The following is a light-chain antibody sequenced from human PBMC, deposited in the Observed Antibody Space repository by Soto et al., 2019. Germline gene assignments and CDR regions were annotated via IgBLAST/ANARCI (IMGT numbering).Light chain of an antibody. Sequence: EIVLTQSPGTLSLSPGERATLSCRASQSVSSSYLAWYQQKPGQAPRLLIYGASSRATGIPDRFSGSGSGTDFTLTIRRVDPEDFAVYYCQQGSTFGQGTKLEIK. CDR1: QSVSSSY. V-gene: IGKV3-20*01. CDR2: GAS. CDR3: QQGST. J-gene: IGKJ2*01.